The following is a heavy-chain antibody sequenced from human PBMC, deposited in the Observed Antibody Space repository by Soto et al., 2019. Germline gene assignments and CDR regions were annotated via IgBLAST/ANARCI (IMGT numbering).Heavy chain of an antibody. CDR1: GYSFTSYW. Sequence: EVQLVQSGAEVKKPGESLRISCKGSGYSFTSYWISWVRQMPGKGLEWMGRIDPSDSYTNYSPSFQGHVTISADKSISTAYLQWSSLKASDTAMYYCTRWGYCSGGSCYGFDPWGQGTLVTVSS. CDR3: TRWGYCSGGSCYGFDP. D-gene: IGHD2-15*01. CDR2: IDPSDSYT. V-gene: IGHV5-10-1*01. J-gene: IGHJ5*02.